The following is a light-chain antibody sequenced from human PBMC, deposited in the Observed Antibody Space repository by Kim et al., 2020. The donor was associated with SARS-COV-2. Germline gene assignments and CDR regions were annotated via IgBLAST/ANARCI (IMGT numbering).Light chain of an antibody. Sequence: DIVMTQSPNSLAVALGERATIDCKSTQSLLCAANNKDYLAWYQQRPGQPPKLLIYWASTRESGIPDRFSGSGSGTDFTLTISNLQAEDVAVYYCQQYYTSPYTFGQGTKLEI. J-gene: IGKJ2*01. CDR1: QSLLCAANNKDY. CDR2: WAS. CDR3: QQYYTSPYT. V-gene: IGKV4-1*01.